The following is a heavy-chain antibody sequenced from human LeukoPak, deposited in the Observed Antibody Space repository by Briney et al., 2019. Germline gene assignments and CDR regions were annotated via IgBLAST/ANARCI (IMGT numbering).Heavy chain of an antibody. CDR1: RFTFSDYY. J-gene: IGHJ4*02. V-gene: IGHV3-11*04. CDR2: ISSSGSTI. D-gene: IGHD5-12*01. Sequence: GGSLRLSCAASRFTFSDYYMSWIRQAPGKGLEWVSYISSSGSTIYYADSVKGRFTISRGNAKNSLYLQMNSLRAEDTAVYYCAGGSGYDDWQRYWGQGTLVTVSS. CDR3: AGGSGYDDWQRY.